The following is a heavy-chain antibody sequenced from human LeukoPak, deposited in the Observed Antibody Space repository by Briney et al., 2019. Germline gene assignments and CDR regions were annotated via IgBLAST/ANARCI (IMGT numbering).Heavy chain of an antibody. D-gene: IGHD3-3*01. Sequence: PSETLSLTCTVSGGSMSGHYWTWLRQPPGKGLEWIGYFYKGAMTNHNPSLSSRVPMSMDTSKNQLPLTLTAVTAADTAVYYCARPRTILGVVIGRHYSELWGTGTTVTVSS. V-gene: IGHV4-4*09. CDR3: ARPRTILGVVIGRHYSEL. J-gene: IGHJ6*04. CDR2: FYKGAMT. CDR1: GGSMSGHY.